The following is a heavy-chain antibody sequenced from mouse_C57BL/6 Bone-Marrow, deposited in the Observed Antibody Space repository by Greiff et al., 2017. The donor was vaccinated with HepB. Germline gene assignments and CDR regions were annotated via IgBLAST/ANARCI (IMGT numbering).Heavy chain of an antibody. CDR1: GFTFSSYA. CDR3: ASPIYYDYDRFAY. CDR2: ISDGGSYT. Sequence: EVQRVESGGGLVKPGGSLKLSCAASGFTFSSYAMSWVRQTPEKRLEWVATISDGGSYTYYPDNVKGRFTISRDNAKNNLYLQMSHLKSEDTAMYYCASPIYYDYDRFAYWGQGTLVTVSA. D-gene: IGHD2-4*01. J-gene: IGHJ3*01. V-gene: IGHV5-4*01.